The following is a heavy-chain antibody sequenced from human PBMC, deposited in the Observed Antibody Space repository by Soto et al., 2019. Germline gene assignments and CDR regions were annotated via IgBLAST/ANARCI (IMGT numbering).Heavy chain of an antibody. CDR1: GGSFSGYY. D-gene: IGHD3-10*01. Sequence: QVQLQQWGAGLLKPSETLSLTCAVYGGSFSGYYWSWIRQPPGKGLEWIGEINHSGSTNYNPSLKSRVTISVDTSKNQFSLQLSSVTDADTAVYYCARGGHYYGSGSYYNPSPYYFDYWGQGTLVTVSS. CDR2: INHSGST. J-gene: IGHJ4*02. CDR3: ARGGHYYGSGSYYNPSPYYFDY. V-gene: IGHV4-34*01.